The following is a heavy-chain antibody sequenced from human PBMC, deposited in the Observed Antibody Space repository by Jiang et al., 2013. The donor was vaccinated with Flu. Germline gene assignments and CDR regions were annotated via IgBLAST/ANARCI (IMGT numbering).Heavy chain of an antibody. D-gene: IGHD3-22*01. CDR3: ARERYYDASGYYYYYYGVDV. CDR1: GLTVSDNY. J-gene: IGHJ6*02. CDR2: IDSGDRT. Sequence: ASGLTVSDNYMTWVRQSPEKGLEWVSVIDSGDRTYYADSVKGRFTISRYNSKNTVFLEMKSLRVEDSAVYFCARERYYDASGYYYYYYGVDVWGQGTTATVSS. V-gene: IGHV3-53*04.